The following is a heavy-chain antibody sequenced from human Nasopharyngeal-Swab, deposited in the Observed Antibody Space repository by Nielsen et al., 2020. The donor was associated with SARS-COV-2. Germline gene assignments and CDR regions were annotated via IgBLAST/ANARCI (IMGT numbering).Heavy chain of an antibody. V-gene: IGHV3-11*01. CDR2: ISSSGSTI. D-gene: IGHD3-22*01. CDR1: GFTFSDYY. Sequence: GESLKISCAASGFTFSDYYMSWIRQAPGKGLEWVSYISSSGSTIYYADSVKGRFTISRDNAKNSLYLQMNSLRAEDTAVYYCARDQYYYDSSGPAFDIWGQGTMATVSS. CDR3: ARDQYYYDSSGPAFDI. J-gene: IGHJ3*02.